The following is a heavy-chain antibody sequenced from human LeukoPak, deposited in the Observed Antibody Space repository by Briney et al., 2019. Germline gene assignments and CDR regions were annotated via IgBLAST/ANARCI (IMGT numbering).Heavy chain of an antibody. CDR2: MFYSGST. J-gene: IGHJ4*02. CDR1: GGSIRSHY. Sequence: SETLSLTCTVSGGSIRSHYWSWIRQPPGKGLEWIGYMFYSGSTNYNPSLKTRVTISVDTSKNQFSLKLSSVTAADTAVYYCARVRALSYYDSGGDFYYFDYWGQGILVTVSS. V-gene: IGHV4-59*11. CDR3: ARVRALSYYDSGGDFYYFDY. D-gene: IGHD3-22*01.